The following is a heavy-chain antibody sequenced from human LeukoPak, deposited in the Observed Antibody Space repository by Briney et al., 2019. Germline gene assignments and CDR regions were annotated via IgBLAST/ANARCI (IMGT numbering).Heavy chain of an antibody. Sequence: SVKVSCKASGGTFSNYAISWVRQAPGRGLEWMGGIIPIFGTANYAQQFQGRVTITADESTSTAYMDLSSLRSEDTAVYYCARDRYGYNYAFDYWGQGTLVTVSS. CDR3: ARDRYGYNYAFDY. J-gene: IGHJ4*02. D-gene: IGHD1-1*01. V-gene: IGHV1-69*13. CDR2: IIPIFGTA. CDR1: GGTFSNYA.